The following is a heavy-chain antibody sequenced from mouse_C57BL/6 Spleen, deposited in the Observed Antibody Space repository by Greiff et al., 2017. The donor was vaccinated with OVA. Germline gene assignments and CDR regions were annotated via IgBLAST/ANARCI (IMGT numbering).Heavy chain of an antibody. D-gene: IGHD1-1*01. J-gene: IGHJ4*01. CDR3: ARDGSSDEGAMDY. CDR1: GYTFTSYW. CDR2: IYPGSGST. Sequence: QVQLKQPGAELVKPGASVKMSCKASGYTFTSYWITWVKQRPGQGLEWIGDIYPGSGSTNYNEKFKSKATLTVDTSSSTAYMQLSSLTSEDSAVYYCARDGSSDEGAMDYWGQGTSVTVSS. V-gene: IGHV1-55*01.